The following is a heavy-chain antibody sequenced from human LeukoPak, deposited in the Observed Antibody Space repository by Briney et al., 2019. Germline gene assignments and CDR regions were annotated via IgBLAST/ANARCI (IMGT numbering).Heavy chain of an antibody. D-gene: IGHD6-19*01. Sequence: PGGSLRLSCAASEFTFSSYSMNWVRQAPGKGLEWVSYITNSGNSKSYADSVKGRFTISRDNSKNTLYLQMNSLRAEDTAVYYCAKDLSSGWYLGGDYYYYGMDVWGQGTTVTVSS. CDR2: ITNSGNSK. V-gene: IGHV3-48*01. CDR3: AKDLSSGWYLGGDYYYYGMDV. CDR1: EFTFSSYS. J-gene: IGHJ6*02.